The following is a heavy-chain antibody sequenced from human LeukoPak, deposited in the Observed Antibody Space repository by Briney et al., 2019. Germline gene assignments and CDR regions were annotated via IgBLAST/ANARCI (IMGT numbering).Heavy chain of an antibody. D-gene: IGHD3/OR15-3a*01. V-gene: IGHV3-23*01. J-gene: IGHJ4*02. Sequence: PGGSLRLSCAASGFTFSSYAMSWVRQAPGKGLEWVSGLTGSGGNTYYADSVKGRFTISRDNSKNTLYLQMNSLRAEDTAVYYCAKDQDWTYYFDYWGQGTLVTVSS. CDR2: LTGSGGNT. CDR1: GFTFSSYA. CDR3: AKDQDWTYYFDY.